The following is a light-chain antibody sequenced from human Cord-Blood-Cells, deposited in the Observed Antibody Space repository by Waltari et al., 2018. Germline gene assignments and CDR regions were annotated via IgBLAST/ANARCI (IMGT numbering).Light chain of an antibody. V-gene: IGLV2-14*01. J-gene: IGLJ2*01. CDR3: SSYTSSSSVV. CDR1: SSDVGGYNY. Sequence: QSALTQPASVSGSPGQSITISCTGTSSDVGGYNYVSWYQQHPGKAPKLMIYEVSNRPSGVPNRFSGSRAGNTACLSISGLQAEDEADYYCSSYTSSSSVVFGGGTKLTVL. CDR2: EVS.